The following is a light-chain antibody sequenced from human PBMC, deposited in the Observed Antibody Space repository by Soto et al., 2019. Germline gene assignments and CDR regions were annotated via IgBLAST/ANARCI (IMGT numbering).Light chain of an antibody. CDR2: AAS. CDR3: QQYKNFPPIT. CDR1: QSLTSS. V-gene: IGKV3-15*01. Sequence: EIVMTLSPAALSATQGERATLSCRASQSLTSSLVWYQQKPGQAPRLLIYAASTRATGVPARFSGSGSGTEFTLTISSLQSEDFAVYYCQQYKNFPPITFAQGARPEIK. J-gene: IGKJ5*01.